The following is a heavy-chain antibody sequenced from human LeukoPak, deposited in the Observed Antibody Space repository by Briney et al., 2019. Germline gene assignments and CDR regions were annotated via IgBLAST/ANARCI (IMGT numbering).Heavy chain of an antibody. J-gene: IGHJ4*02. V-gene: IGHV3-30*04. CDR1: GFTFSSYA. CDR2: ISYDGSNK. Sequence: GGSLRLSCAASGFTFSSYARHWVRQAPGKELVWGAVISYDGSNKYYADSVKGRFTISRDNSKNTLYLQMNSLRAEDTAVYYCARDRIRSGSFDYWGQGTLVTVSS. CDR3: ARDRIRSGSFDY. D-gene: IGHD5-12*01.